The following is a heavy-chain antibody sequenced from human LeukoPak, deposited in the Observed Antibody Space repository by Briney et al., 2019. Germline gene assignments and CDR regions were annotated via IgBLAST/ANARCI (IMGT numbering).Heavy chain of an antibody. CDR3: ARDSLYDDNGYYHYFDY. D-gene: IGHD3-22*01. Sequence: PGRSLRLSCAASGFTFSSYAMHWVRQAPGKGLEWVAMIWYDASGQHYADSVKGRFTISRDTSKNTLYLQMNSLRAEDTAVYFCARDSLYDDNGYYHYFDYWGRGTLVTVSS. V-gene: IGHV3-33*08. J-gene: IGHJ4*02. CDR2: IWYDASGQ. CDR1: GFTFSSYA.